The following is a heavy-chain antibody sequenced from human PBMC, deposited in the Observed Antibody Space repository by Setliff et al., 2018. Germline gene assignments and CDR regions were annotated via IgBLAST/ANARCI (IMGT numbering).Heavy chain of an antibody. CDR1: GYTFTSYY. V-gene: IGHV1-46*01. J-gene: IGHJ5*02. Sequence: GASVKVSCKASGYTFTSYYMHWVRQAPGQGLEWMGIINPSGGSTSYAQKFQGRVTMTRDTSTSTVYMELSSLRSEDTAVYYCARDRVAEGEGKQLVSEFDPWGQGTPVTVSS. D-gene: IGHD6-13*01. CDR2: INPSGGST. CDR3: ARDRVAEGEGKQLVSEFDP.